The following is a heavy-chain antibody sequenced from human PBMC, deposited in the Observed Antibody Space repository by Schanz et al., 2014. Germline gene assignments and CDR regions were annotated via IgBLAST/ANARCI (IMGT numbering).Heavy chain of an antibody. J-gene: IGHJ4*02. CDR1: GFTFRNYG. CDR2: ITGSGGTT. Sequence: EVQLVESGGGLVQPGGSLRLSCAASGFTFRNYGMSWVRQAPGKGLEWVSAITGSGGTTHYADSVKGRFTISRDNSKNTLYLQMNSLRAEDTAVYYCAKDHAGSDILTALGNWGQGTLGTVSS. CDR3: AKDHAGSDILTALGN. D-gene: IGHD3-9*01. V-gene: IGHV3-23*04.